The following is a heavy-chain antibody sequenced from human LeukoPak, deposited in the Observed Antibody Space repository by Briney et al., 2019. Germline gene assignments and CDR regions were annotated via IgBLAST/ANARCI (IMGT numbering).Heavy chain of an antibody. Sequence: SETLSLTCTVSGGSISGSSYYWGWIRQPPGKGLEWIGSIYYSGSTYYNPSLESRITISVDTSKNQFSLKLSSVTAADTAVYYCARGYCSSTSCYRRMYYFDYWGQGTLVTVSS. V-gene: IGHV4-39*01. J-gene: IGHJ4*02. CDR1: GGSISGSSYY. CDR3: ARGYCSSTSCYRRMYYFDY. CDR2: IYYSGST. D-gene: IGHD2-2*01.